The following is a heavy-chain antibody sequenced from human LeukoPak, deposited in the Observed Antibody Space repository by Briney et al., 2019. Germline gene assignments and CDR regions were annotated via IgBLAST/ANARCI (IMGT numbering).Heavy chain of an antibody. CDR1: GFTFSSYS. Sequence: GGSLRLSCAASGFTFSSYSMNWVRQAPGKGLEWVSSISSSSSYIYYADSVKGRFTISRDNAKNSLYLQIHSLRAEDTAVYYCARVLRYCSGGNCYSGGLGYMDVWGKGTTVTISS. CDR3: ARVLRYCSGGNCYSGGLGYMDV. V-gene: IGHV3-21*01. CDR2: ISSSSSYI. D-gene: IGHD2-15*01. J-gene: IGHJ6*03.